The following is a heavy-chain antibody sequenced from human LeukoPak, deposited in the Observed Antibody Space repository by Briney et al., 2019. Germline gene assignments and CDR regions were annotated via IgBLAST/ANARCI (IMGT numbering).Heavy chain of an antibody. V-gene: IGHV4-59*02. CDR3: ARTRRHYYGSGRNLTPWPAGLDV. D-gene: IGHD3-10*01. J-gene: IGHJ6*02. CDR2: SGST. Sequence: SEALSLTCTVSGDSGDSFSSYFWTWLRQPPGKGLEWIGFSGSTNYNPSLKSRVTMAIDTSKRHFFLTLGSVTAADTAVYYCARTRRHYYGSGRNLTPWPAGLDVWGQGTTVTVS. CDR1: GDSGDSFSSYF.